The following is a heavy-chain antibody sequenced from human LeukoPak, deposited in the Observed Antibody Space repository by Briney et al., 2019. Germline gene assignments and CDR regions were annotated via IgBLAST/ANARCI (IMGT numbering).Heavy chain of an antibody. CDR1: GGSISSSNW. V-gene: IGHV4-4*02. CDR3: ARDRGDGYDYFWDY. D-gene: IGHD5-12*01. J-gene: IGHJ4*02. Sequence: SGTLSLTCGVSGGSISSSNWWSWVRQPPGKGLEWIGEIYHSGSTNYNPSLKSRVTISVDTSKNQFSLKLSSVTAADTAVYYCARDRGDGYDYFWDYWGQGTLVTVSS. CDR2: IYHSGST.